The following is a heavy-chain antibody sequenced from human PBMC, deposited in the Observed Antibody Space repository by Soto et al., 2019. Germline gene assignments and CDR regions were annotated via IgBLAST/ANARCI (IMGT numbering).Heavy chain of an antibody. J-gene: IGHJ4*02. D-gene: IGHD3-10*01. CDR2: INPNIGGT. CDR1: GYIFTDNY. CDR3: TRGGGGYFDY. Sequence: QVQLVQSGAEVKKPGASVKVSCKASGYIFTDNYLHWVRQAPGQGLEWMGWINPNIGGTNYAQKFQGRVNMTMDTSISTVYMELSSLKSDAPAVYYCTRGGGGYFDYWGRGTLVTVSS. V-gene: IGHV1-2*02.